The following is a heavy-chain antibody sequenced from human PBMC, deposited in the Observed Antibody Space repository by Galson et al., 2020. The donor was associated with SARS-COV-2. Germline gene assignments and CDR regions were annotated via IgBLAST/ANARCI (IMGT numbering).Heavy chain of an antibody. J-gene: IGHJ4*02. CDR3: ARVDGYTKDFNF. Sequence: SETLSLTCAVSGGSIKTAGYSWRWIRQAPGQGLEWIGYLYLSGATYYNPALRSRVTISADTSKNQFFLKMRSLTAADTAVYFCARVDGYTKDFNFWGQGTLVTVSS. V-gene: IGHV4-30-4*07. D-gene: IGHD3-16*02. CDR1: GGSIKTAGYS. CDR2: LYLSGAT.